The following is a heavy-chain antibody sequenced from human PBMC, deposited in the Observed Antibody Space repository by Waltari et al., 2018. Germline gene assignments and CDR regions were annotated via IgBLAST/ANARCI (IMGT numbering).Heavy chain of an antibody. CDR1: GFTFSSYA. Sequence: QVQLVESGGGVVQPGRSLRLSCAASGFTFSSYAMHWVRQAPGKGLEWVAVISYDGSNKYYADSVKGRFTISRDNSKNTLYLQMNSLRAEDTAVYYCARDGYSRGQLDYWGQGTLVTVSS. D-gene: IGHD6-13*01. V-gene: IGHV3-30-3*01. CDR3: ARDGYSRGQLDY. CDR2: ISYDGSNK. J-gene: IGHJ4*02.